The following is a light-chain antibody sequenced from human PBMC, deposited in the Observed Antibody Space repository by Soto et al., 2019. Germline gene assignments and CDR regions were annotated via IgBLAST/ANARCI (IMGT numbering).Light chain of an antibody. Sequence: IVVTQSPATLSVSPGETVTLSCRVSQSVSSSLAWYQQKPGLAPRLLISGAYTRATGIPARFSGSGSGTEFTLTISGLQSEDFAVYYCQQYYNWPQLTFGGGTRVEIE. CDR2: GAY. CDR3: QQYYNWPQLT. J-gene: IGKJ4*01. V-gene: IGKV3-15*01. CDR1: QSVSSS.